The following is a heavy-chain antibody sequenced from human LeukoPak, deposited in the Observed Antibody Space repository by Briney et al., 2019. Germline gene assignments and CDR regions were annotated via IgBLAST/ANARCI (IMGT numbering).Heavy chain of an antibody. CDR2: IWHDGNNK. Sequence: GGSLRLSCAASGFTLTNNAMHWVRQAPGKGLEWVSIIWHDGNNKYYLDSVKGRFTISRDNSKSTLYLQMNSLRVEDTAVYYCAKGIYDGSGHNIDYWGQGTLVTVSS. J-gene: IGHJ4*02. V-gene: IGHV3-33*06. CDR3: AKGIYDGSGHNIDY. D-gene: IGHD3-22*01. CDR1: GFTLTNNA.